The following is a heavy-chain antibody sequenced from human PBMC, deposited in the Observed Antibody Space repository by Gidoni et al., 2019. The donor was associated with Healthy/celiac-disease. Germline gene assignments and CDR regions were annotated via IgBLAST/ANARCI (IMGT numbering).Heavy chain of an antibody. CDR2: IHSSGSA. Sequence: QLQLQESGPGLVKPSESLSLTCAVSGGSISSTSYYWGWIRQPPGKGLEWIGSIHSSGSAHYNPSLKSRVTISVHTSKNQFSLRLSSVTAADTAVYYCARSLAVAGILWGQGTLVTVSS. J-gene: IGHJ4*02. V-gene: IGHV4-39*01. CDR1: GGSISSTSYY. D-gene: IGHD6-19*01. CDR3: ARSLAVAGIL.